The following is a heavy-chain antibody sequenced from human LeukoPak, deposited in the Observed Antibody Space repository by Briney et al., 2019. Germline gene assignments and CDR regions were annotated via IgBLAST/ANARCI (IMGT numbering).Heavy chain of an antibody. CDR3: ARGGVSSSWYRTPDY. Sequence: ASVKVSCKASGGTFSSYAISRVRQAPGQGLEWMGWISTYNGNTNYAQKLQGRVTMTTDTSTSTAYMELRSLRSDDTAVYYCARGGVSSSWYRTPDYWGQGTLVTVSS. CDR2: ISTYNGNT. CDR1: GGTFSSYA. V-gene: IGHV1-18*01. J-gene: IGHJ4*02. D-gene: IGHD6-13*01.